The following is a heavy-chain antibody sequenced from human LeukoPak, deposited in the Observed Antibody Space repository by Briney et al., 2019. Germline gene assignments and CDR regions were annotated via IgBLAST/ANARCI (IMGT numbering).Heavy chain of an antibody. CDR3: AKGTYCSSTSCSNYFDY. CDR2: ISGSGGST. D-gene: IGHD2-2*01. J-gene: IGHJ4*02. Sequence: PGGSLRLSCAASGFPFSSYAMSWVRQAPGKGPEWVSFISGSGGSTYYADSVKGRFTISRDNSKNTLYLQMNSLRAEDTAVYYCAKGTYCSSTSCSNYFDYWGQGTLVTASS. V-gene: IGHV3-23*01. CDR1: GFPFSSYA.